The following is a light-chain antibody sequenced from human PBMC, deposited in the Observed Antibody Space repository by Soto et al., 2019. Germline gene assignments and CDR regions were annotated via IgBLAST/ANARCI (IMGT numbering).Light chain of an antibody. CDR1: QSMSTY. V-gene: IGKV1-39*01. CDR3: QQTYNIPIT. J-gene: IGKJ5*01. CDR2: SAS. Sequence: IQMTQSPSSLSASVGDSVTITCRASQSMSTYLNWFQQEPGKAPKLLIYSASSLQSGVPSRFSGSGSGTHFTLTISSLQPEDFATYYCQQTYNIPITFAQGTRLEIK.